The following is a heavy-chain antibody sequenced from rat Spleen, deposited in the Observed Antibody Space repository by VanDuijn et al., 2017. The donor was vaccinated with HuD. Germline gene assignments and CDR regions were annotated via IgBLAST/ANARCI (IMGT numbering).Heavy chain of an antibody. CDR3: AGYHSGDNWFTY. CDR1: GFSFSDYY. CDR2: ISYDGSNT. D-gene: IGHD1-1*01. V-gene: IGHV5-29*01. Sequence: EVQLVESGGGLVQPGRSLKLSCAASGFSFSDYYMLWVRQAPTKGLEWVATISYDGSNTYYRDSVKGRFTISRDNAISILYLQMDSLRSEDTATYYCAGYHSGDNWFTYWGQGTLVTVSS. J-gene: IGHJ3*01.